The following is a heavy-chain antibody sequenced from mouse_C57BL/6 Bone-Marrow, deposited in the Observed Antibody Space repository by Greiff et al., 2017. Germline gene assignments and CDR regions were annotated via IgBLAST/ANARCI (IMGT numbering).Heavy chain of an antibody. CDR2: SRNKANDYTT. V-gene: IGHV7-1*01. Sequence: EVKLQESGGGLVQSGRSLRLSCATSGFTFSDFYMEWVRQAPGKGLEWIAASRNKANDYTTEYSASVKGRFIVSRDTSQSILYLQMNALRAEDTAIYYCARDAYYYAMDYWGQGTSVTVSS. CDR3: ARDAYYYAMDY. J-gene: IGHJ4*01. CDR1: GFTFSDFY.